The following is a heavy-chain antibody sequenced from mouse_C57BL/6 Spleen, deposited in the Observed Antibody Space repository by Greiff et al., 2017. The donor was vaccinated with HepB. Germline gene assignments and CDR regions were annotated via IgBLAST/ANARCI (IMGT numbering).Heavy chain of an antibody. CDR1: GFTFSSYG. CDR3: ARRSTMNYERGYYFDY. V-gene: IGHV5-6*01. J-gene: IGHJ2*01. D-gene: IGHD2-4*01. CDR2: ISSGGSYT. Sequence: EVQLVESGGDLVKPGGSLKLSCAASGFTFSSYGMSWVRQTPDKRLEWVATISSGGSYTYYPDSVKGRFTISRDNAKNTLYLQMSSLKSEDTAMYYCARRSTMNYERGYYFDYWGQGTTLTVSS.